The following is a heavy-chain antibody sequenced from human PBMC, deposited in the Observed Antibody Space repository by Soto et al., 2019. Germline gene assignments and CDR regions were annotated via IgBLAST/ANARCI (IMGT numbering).Heavy chain of an antibody. J-gene: IGHJ4*02. D-gene: IGHD6-19*01. CDR2: ISWNSGSR. Sequence: EVQLVESGGGLVQPGRSLRLSCAASGFTFDDYAMHWVRQAPGKGLEWVAGISWNSGSRGYAYSVQGRFTISRDNAKNYMYLQMNSLRAEDPAFYYCAKARGLVLSFYFDYWGQGTLVTVSS. CDR3: AKARGLVLSFYFDY. V-gene: IGHV3-9*01. CDR1: GFTFDDYA.